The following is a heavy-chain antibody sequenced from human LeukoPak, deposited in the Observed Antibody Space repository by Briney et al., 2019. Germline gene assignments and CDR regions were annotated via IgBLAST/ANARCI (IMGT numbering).Heavy chain of an antibody. V-gene: IGHV3-23*01. CDR3: AKIPDYVWGSYQRRVFFQH. CDR1: GFTFSSYA. CDR2: ISGSGGST. Sequence: PGRSLRLSCAASGFTFSSYAMHWVRQAPGKGLEWVSAISGSGGSTYYADSVKGRFTISRDNSKNTLYLQMNSLRAEDTAVYYCAKIPDYVWGSYQRRVFFQHWGQGTLVTVSS. J-gene: IGHJ1*01. D-gene: IGHD3-16*02.